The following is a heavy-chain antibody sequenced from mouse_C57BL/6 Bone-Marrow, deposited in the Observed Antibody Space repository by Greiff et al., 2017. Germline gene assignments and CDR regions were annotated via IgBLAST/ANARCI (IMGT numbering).Heavy chain of an antibody. CDR2: IWSGGST. CDR1: GFSLTSYG. J-gene: IGHJ1*03. CDR3: ARKVDGYNWYFDV. V-gene: IGHV2-2*01. Sequence: QVQLKASGPGLVQPSQSLSITCTVSGFSLTSYGVHWVRQSPGKGLEWLGVIWSGGSTDYNAAFISRLSISKDNSKSQVFFKMNSLQADDTAIYYCARKVDGYNWYFDVWGTGTTVTVSS. D-gene: IGHD2-3*01.